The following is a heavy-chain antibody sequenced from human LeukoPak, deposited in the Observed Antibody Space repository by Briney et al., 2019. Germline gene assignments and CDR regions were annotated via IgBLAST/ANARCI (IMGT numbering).Heavy chain of an antibody. CDR1: GGSIHSY. V-gene: IGHV4-4*07. J-gene: IGHJ4*02. CDR3: ARGGSSGWGSIDY. D-gene: IGHD6-19*01. Sequence: NTSETLSLTCTVSGGSIHSYWSWIRQPAGKGLEWIGRISGSGTITYNPALQSRLTISIDTSKNQFSLKLMSVTAADTAVYYCARGGSSGWGSIDYWGQGTLVTVSS. CDR2: ISGSGTI.